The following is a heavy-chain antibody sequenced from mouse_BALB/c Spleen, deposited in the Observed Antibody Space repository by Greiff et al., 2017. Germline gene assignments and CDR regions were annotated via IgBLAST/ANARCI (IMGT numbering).Heavy chain of an antibody. CDR1: GYSITSDYA. V-gene: IGHV3-2*02. CDR3: ARPYDGAWFAY. Sequence: EVHLVESGPGLVKPSQSLSLTCTVTGYSITSDYAWNWIRQFPGNKLEWMGYISYSGSTSYNPSLKSRISITRDTSKNQFFLQLNSVTTEDTATYYCARPYDGAWFAYWGQGTLVTVSA. D-gene: IGHD2-12*01. J-gene: IGHJ3*01. CDR2: ISYSGST.